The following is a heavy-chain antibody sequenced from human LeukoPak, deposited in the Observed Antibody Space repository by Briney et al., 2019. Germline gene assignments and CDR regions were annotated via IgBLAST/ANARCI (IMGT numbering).Heavy chain of an antibody. CDR2: VYYSGST. Sequence: SETLSLTCTVSGGSISNYYWTWSRQPPGKGLEWIGYVYYSGSTNYNPSLKTRLHLSVDTSKNRFSLKLSSVTAADTAVYYCASSPRLTTSWFLFDSWGRGTLVTVSS. CDR3: ASSPRLTTSWFLFDS. D-gene: IGHD2-2*01. J-gene: IGHJ5*01. CDR1: GGSISNYY. V-gene: IGHV4-59*08.